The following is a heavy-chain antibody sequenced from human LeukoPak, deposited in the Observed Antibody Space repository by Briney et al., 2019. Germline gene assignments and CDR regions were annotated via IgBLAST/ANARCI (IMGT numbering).Heavy chain of an antibody. CDR3: ASGSPYYFDY. D-gene: IGHD1-26*01. CDR1: GGSFSGYY. Sequence: SETLSLTCAVYGGSFSGYYWSWIRQPPGKGLEWIGYIYYSGSTNYNPSLKSRVTISVDTSKNQFSLKLSSVTAADTAVYYCASGSPYYFDYWGQGTLVTVSS. CDR2: IYYSGST. V-gene: IGHV4-59*01. J-gene: IGHJ4*02.